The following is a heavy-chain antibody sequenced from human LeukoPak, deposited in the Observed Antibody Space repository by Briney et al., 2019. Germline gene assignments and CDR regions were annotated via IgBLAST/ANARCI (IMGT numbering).Heavy chain of an antibody. J-gene: IGHJ4*02. D-gene: IGHD6-19*01. CDR1: GFTFSSYH. CDR3: SRGVAGTSSFDY. V-gene: IGHV4-34*01. Sequence: KAGGSLRLSCAASGFTFSSYHMSWVRQPPGKGLEWIGEINHSGSTNYNPSLKSRVTISVDTSKNQFSLKLSSVTAADTAVYYCSRGVAGTSSFDYWGQGTLVTVSS. CDR2: INHSGST.